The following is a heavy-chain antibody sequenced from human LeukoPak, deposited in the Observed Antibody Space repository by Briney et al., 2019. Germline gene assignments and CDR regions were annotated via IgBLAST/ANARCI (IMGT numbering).Heavy chain of an antibody. CDR2: LKEDGSEE. J-gene: IGHJ4*02. D-gene: IGHD2-2*01. V-gene: IGHV3-7*01. CDR3: ARQERCSSTSCYALPIDY. Sequence: PGGSLRLSCAASGFTFSKFSMAWVRQAPGKGLEWVANLKEDGSEEYYLDSVMGRFTISRDNAKNSVYLQMNSLRAEDTAVYYCARQERCSSTSCYALPIDYWGQGTLVTVSS. CDR1: GFTFSKFS.